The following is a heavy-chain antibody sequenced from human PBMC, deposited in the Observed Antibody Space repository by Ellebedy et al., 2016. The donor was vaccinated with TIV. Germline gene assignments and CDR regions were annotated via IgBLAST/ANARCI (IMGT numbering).Heavy chain of an antibody. D-gene: IGHD3-10*01. CDR1: GFTFSNYA. Sequence: PGGSLRLSCAVSGFTFSNYAMTWVRQALGQGLEWVSAIDGAGGTHYAASVKGRFTISGDNSKKTFYLEMNSLRVDDTAVYYCAKTEPYGTTWFGRIYWGQGTLVTVSS. V-gene: IGHV3-23*01. J-gene: IGHJ4*02. CDR3: AKTEPYGTTWFGRIY. CDR2: IDGAGGT.